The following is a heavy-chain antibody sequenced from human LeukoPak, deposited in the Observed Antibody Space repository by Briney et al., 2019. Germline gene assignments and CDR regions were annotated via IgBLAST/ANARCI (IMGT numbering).Heavy chain of an antibody. CDR2: IIPIFGTA. Sequence: GASVKVSCKASGGTFSSYAISWVRQAPGQGLEWMGGIIPIFGTANYAQKFQGRVTITADESTSTAYMELSSLRSEDTAVYYCARGRAVVPGYYYYMDVWGKGTTVTTSS. J-gene: IGHJ6*03. CDR1: GGTFSSYA. V-gene: IGHV1-69*13. CDR3: ARGRAVVPGYYYYMDV. D-gene: IGHD2-2*01.